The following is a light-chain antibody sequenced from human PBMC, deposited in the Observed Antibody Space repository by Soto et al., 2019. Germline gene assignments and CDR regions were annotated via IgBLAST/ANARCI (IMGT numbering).Light chain of an antibody. Sequence: DIQITHSPSSLSASVGDRVTITFRASQRISNYLNWYQHKPGKAPRLLIYSASSLQSGVPSRFSGSGYGTDFTLTIRSLQPEDFATYYCQQRYSTLDYNCGQGNK. J-gene: IGKJ2*01. CDR3: QQRYSTLDYN. CDR1: QRISNY. V-gene: IGKV1-39*01. CDR2: SAS.